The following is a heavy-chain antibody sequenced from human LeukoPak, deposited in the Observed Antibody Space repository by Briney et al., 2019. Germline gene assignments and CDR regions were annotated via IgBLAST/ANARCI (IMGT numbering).Heavy chain of an antibody. Sequence: GGSLRLSCAASGFTFSSYGMHWVRQAPGKGLEWVAFIRYDGSNKYYADSVKGRFTISRDNSKNTLYLQMNSLRAEDTAVYYCATACPMVRGVIIPPMGYWGQGTLVTVSS. CDR2: IRYDGSNK. CDR1: GFTFSSYG. D-gene: IGHD3-10*01. CDR3: ATACPMVRGVIIPPMGY. V-gene: IGHV3-30*02. J-gene: IGHJ4*02.